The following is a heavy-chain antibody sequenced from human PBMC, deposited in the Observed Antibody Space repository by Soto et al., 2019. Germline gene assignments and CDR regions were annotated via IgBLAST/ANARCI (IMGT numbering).Heavy chain of an antibody. CDR2: ISYSGST. J-gene: IGHJ5*02. CDR1: GGCISEGYY. CDR3: ARRDRSGYSYWLDT. D-gene: IGHD3-22*01. V-gene: IGHV4-31*03. Sequence: SEILSLTCTVSGGCISEGYYWSWIRQHPGKGLEWIGSISYSGSTSYNPSLKSRLTISVDRSKSQFSLNLSSVTAADTAVYYCARRDRSGYSYWLDTWGQGTLVTVSS.